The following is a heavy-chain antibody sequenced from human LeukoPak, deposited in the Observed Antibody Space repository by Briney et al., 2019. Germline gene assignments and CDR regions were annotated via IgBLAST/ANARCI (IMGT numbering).Heavy chain of an antibody. Sequence: SETLSLTCTVSGGSISSYYWSWIRQPAGKGLEWIGRIYTSESTNYNPSLKSRVTMSVDTSKNQFSLKLTSVTAADTAVYYCARVRVVRDQYNWFDPWGQGTLVTVSS. CDR3: ARVRVVRDQYNWFDP. J-gene: IGHJ5*02. CDR1: GGSISSYY. CDR2: IYTSEST. D-gene: IGHD3-10*01. V-gene: IGHV4-4*07.